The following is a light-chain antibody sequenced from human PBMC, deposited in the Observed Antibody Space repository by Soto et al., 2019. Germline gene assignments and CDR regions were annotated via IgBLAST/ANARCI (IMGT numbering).Light chain of an antibody. CDR3: QQRNSWPPTFT. V-gene: IGKV3-11*01. J-gene: IGKJ5*01. Sequence: EIVLTQSPATLSLSPGERATLSCRASQSVGSFLAWYQQKPGQAPRLLIYDTSIRATGIPARFSGGGSGTDFTLTISSLEPEDFAVYYCQQRNSWPPTFTFGQGTRLENK. CDR1: QSVGSF. CDR2: DTS.